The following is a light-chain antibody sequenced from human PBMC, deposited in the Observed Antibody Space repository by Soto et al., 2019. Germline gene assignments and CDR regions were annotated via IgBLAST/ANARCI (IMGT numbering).Light chain of an antibody. CDR2: AAS. CDR1: QAISTW. Sequence: DIQMTQSPSSVSASVGDRVTITCRASQAISTWLAWYQQKPGKAPKLLIYAASNLQTGVPSRFSRSGSGTNFTLTLSRLQPEDCASYYCQQANSFPRTFGQGTKAEIK. J-gene: IGKJ1*01. CDR3: QQANSFPRT. V-gene: IGKV1D-12*01.